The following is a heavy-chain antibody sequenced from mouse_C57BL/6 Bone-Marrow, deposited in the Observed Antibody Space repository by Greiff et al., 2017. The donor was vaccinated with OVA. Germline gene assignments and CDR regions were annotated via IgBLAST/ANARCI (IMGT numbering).Heavy chain of an antibody. CDR3: TRSHYSNGFAD. CDR2: IDPETGGT. J-gene: IGHJ3*01. CDR1: GYTFTDYE. D-gene: IGHD2-5*01. Sequence: VKLVESGAELVRPGASVTLSCKASGYTFTDYEMHWVKQTPVHGLEWIGAIDPETGGTAYNQKFKGKAILTADKSSSTAYMELRSLTSEDSAVYYCTRSHYSNGFADWGQGTLVTVSA. V-gene: IGHV1-15*01.